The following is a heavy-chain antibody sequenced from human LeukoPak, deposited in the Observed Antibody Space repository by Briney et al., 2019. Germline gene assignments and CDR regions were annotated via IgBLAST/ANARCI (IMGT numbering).Heavy chain of an antibody. D-gene: IGHD3-22*01. V-gene: IGHV3-30*02. CDR1: GFTFSSYG. J-gene: IGHJ4*02. Sequence: GGSLRLSCAASGFTFSSYGMHWVRQAPGKGLEWVTFIRYDGNNQYYADSVKGRFTISRDNSKNTLYLQMNSLRAEDTAVYYCAKRNGYYDSSGYSDYWGQGTLVTVSS. CDR3: AKRNGYYDSSGYSDY. CDR2: IRYDGNNQ.